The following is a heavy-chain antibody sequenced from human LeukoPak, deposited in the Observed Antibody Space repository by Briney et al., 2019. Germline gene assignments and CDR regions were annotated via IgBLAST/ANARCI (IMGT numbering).Heavy chain of an antibody. D-gene: IGHD3-10*01. CDR1: GGSISSYY. J-gene: IGHJ4*02. Sequence: SETLSLTCTVSGGSISSYYWSWIRQPPGKGLEWIGYIYYNGNTNYNPSLKSRVTISVDTSKNQFSLKLSSVTAADTAVYYCARHRGSGSFNFDYWGQGTLVTVSS. CDR2: IYYNGNT. CDR3: ARHRGSGSFNFDY. V-gene: IGHV4-59*08.